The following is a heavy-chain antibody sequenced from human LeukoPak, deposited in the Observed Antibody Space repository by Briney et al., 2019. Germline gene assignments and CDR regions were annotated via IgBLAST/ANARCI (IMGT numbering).Heavy chain of an antibody. Sequence: GASVKVSCKASVYTFTGYYMHWVRQAPGQGLEWMGWINPNSGGTNYAQKFQGRVTMTRDTSISTAYMELSRLRSDDTAVYYCARRIYESSAYEFDHWGQGTLVTVSS. D-gene: IGHD3-22*01. CDR2: INPNSGGT. CDR1: VYTFTGYY. J-gene: IGHJ4*02. CDR3: ARRIYESSAYEFDH. V-gene: IGHV1-2*02.